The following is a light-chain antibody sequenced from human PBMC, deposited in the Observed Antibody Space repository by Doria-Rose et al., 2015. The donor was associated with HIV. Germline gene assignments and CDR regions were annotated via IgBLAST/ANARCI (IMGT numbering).Light chain of an antibody. V-gene: IGKV3-20*01. CDR2: DGS. CDR3: HQYGTSWT. Sequence: DIVLTQSPGTLSLSPGERAXLSCRASQSFSSTYLAWYQQKPGQAPSLLTYDGSTRATGIPDRFSASGSGTDFTLTINRLEPEDFALYYCHQYGTSWTFGQGTKVEI. CDR1: QSFSSTY. J-gene: IGKJ1*01.